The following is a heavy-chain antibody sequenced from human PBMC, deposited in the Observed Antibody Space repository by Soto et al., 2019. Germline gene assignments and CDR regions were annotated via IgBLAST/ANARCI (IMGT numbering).Heavy chain of an antibody. CDR1: GFIFSDHG. Sequence: GGGLRRSCRASGFIFSDHGMHWVRQFPGKGLEWVASISGSVGSTFYADSVKGRFTISRDNYLNTLDLQLNSLRAEDTAVYYCAKDRTIASRTFDSWGQGAPVTVSS. V-gene: IGHV3-23*01. J-gene: IGHJ4*02. D-gene: IGHD6-6*01. CDR3: AKDRTIASRTFDS. CDR2: ISGSVGST.